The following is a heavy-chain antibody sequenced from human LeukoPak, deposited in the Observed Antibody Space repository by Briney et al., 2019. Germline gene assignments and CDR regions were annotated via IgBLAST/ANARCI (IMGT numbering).Heavy chain of an antibody. CDR1: GGSISSYY. CDR2: IYYSGST. CDR3: ARDLLVGSYYSGGYFDY. Sequence: PSETPSLTCTVSGGSISSYYWSWIRQPPGKGLEWIGYIYYSGSTNYNPSLKSRVTISVDTSKNQFSLKLSSVTAADTAVYYCARDLLVGSYYSGGYFDYWGQGTLVTVSS. V-gene: IGHV4-59*01. J-gene: IGHJ4*02. D-gene: IGHD1-26*01.